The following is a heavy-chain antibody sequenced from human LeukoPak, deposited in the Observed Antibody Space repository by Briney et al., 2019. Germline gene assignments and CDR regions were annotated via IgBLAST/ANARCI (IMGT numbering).Heavy chain of an antibody. CDR2: IIPTLDLS. V-gene: IGHV1-69*04. J-gene: IGHJ4*02. D-gene: IGHD1-20*01. CDR3: ARLSGYNWNLLDS. Sequence: ASVKVSCKTSGDTFSNNAIGWVRQAPGQGLEWMGRIIPTLDLSHHAQKFQGRVTTTADKSTSTAYMELRSPTSADTAIYYCARLSGYNWNLLDSWGQGTLVSVSS. CDR1: GDTFSNNA.